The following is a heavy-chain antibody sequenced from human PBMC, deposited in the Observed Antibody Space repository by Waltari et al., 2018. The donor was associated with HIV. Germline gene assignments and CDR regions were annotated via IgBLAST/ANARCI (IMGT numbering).Heavy chain of an antibody. CDR3: ASSDYGEYK. V-gene: IGHV4-34*01. D-gene: IGHD4-17*01. Sequence: QVQLQQWGARLLKPSEPLSLTCAVYVGSFSGYYWSWIRQPPGKGMEWIGEINHSGSTNYNPSRKSRVTISVDTSKNQFSLKLRSVTAADAAVYYCASSDYGEYKWGQGALVTVSS. CDR2: INHSGST. CDR1: VGSFSGYY. J-gene: IGHJ4*02.